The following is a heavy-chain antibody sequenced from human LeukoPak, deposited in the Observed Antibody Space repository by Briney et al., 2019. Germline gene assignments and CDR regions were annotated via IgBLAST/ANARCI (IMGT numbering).Heavy chain of an antibody. CDR1: GYTFTSYD. V-gene: IGHV1-8*01. CDR3: ARVSASLYYDFWSGYRQFSDY. CDR2: MNPNSGNT. Sequence: ASVKVSCKASGYTFTSYDINWVRQATGQGLEWMGWMNPNSGNTGYAQKFQGRVTMTRNTSISTAYMELSSLRSEDTAVYYCARVSASLYYDFWSGYRQFSDYWGQGTLVTVSS. D-gene: IGHD3-3*01. J-gene: IGHJ4*02.